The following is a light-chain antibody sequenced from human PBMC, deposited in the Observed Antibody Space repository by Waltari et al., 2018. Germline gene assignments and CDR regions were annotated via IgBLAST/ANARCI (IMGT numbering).Light chain of an antibody. CDR2: EFT. Sequence: QSDLTQPASVSASPAQSLTISFPGTNDNISISTHASWYQPHPGKAPNLILFEFTKRPSGVSSRFSGSKSGTTAYLTISGLQAEDEADYYCCTFAGYGVYVFGTGTVVTVL. CDR3: CTFAGYGVYV. V-gene: IGLV2-23*02. CDR1: NDNISISTH. J-gene: IGLJ1*01.